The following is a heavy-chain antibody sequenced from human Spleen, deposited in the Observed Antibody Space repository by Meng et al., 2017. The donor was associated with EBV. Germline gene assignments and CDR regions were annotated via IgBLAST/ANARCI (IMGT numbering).Heavy chain of an antibody. CDR1: GFTVRNDY. J-gene: IGHJ5*02. CDR3: ARDYGSGSYHA. CDR2: ILSSGST. D-gene: IGHD3-10*01. Sequence: EVALVESGGGLSQPGGSLRPSCAVPGFTVRNDYMSWVRQAPGKGLEWVSVILSSGSTYYADSVKGRFTISRDNSKNTLYLQMNSLRAEDTAVYYCARDYGSGSYHAWGQGTLVTVSS. V-gene: IGHV3-53*01.